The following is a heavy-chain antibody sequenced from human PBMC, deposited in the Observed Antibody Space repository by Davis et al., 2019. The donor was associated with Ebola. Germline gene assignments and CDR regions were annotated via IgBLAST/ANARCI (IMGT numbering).Heavy chain of an antibody. CDR1: GYSFTSYW. J-gene: IGHJ4*02. Sequence: GESLKISCKGSGYSFTSYWIGWVRQMPGKGLEWMGIIYPGDSDTRYSPSFQGQVTISADKSISPAYLQWSSLKASDTAMYYCARRSYYYDSSGYYLDLVFDYWGQGTLVTVSS. D-gene: IGHD3-22*01. V-gene: IGHV5-51*01. CDR2: IYPGDSDT. CDR3: ARRSYYYDSSGYYLDLVFDY.